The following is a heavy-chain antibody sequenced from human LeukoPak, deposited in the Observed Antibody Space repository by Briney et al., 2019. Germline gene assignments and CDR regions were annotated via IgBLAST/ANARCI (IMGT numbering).Heavy chain of an antibody. Sequence: PGGSLRLSCAASGFTFSSYGMHWVRQAPGKGLEWVAVISYDGSNKYYADSVKGRFTISRDNSKNTLYLQMNSLRAEDTAVYYCAKDQGSSGSIDAFDIWGQGTMVTVSS. CDR3: AKDQGSSGSIDAFDI. D-gene: IGHD3-22*01. V-gene: IGHV3-30*18. CDR1: GFTFSSYG. J-gene: IGHJ3*02. CDR2: ISYDGSNK.